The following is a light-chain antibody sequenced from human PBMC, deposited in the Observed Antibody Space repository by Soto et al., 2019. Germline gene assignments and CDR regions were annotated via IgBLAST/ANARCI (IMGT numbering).Light chain of an antibody. V-gene: IGLV3-9*01. CDR3: QVWDSSNVV. CDR1: NIGSKN. CDR2: RDS. J-gene: IGLJ2*01. Sequence: SYELTQPLSVSVALGQTARITCGGNNIGSKNVHWYQQKPGQAPVLVIYRDSNRPSGIPERFSGSNSGNTATLTISRAQAGGEADYYCQVWDSSNVVFGGGTKVTVL.